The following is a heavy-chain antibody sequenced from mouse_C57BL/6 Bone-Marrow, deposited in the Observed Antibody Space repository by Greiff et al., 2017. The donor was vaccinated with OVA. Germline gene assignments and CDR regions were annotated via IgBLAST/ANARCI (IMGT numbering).Heavy chain of an antibody. V-gene: IGHV7-3*01. J-gene: IGHJ4*01. CDR2: IRNKANGYTT. D-gene: IGHD1-1*01. CDR3: AAGSSLYAMDY. CDR1: GFTFTDYY. Sequence: EVKLMESGGGLVQPGGSLSLSCAASGFTFTDYYMSWVRQPPGKALEWLGFIRNKANGYTTEYSASVKGRFTISRDNSQSILYLQMNALRAEDGATYYCAAGSSLYAMDYWGQGTSVTVSS.